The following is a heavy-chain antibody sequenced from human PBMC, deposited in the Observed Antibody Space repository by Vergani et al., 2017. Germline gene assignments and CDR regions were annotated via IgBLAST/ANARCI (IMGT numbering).Heavy chain of an antibody. CDR1: GFTFSSYG. Sequence: VQLLESGGGVVQPGRSLRLSCAASGFTFSSYGMHWVRQAPGKGLEWVAVIWYDGSNKYYADSVKGRFTICRDNSKNTLYLQMNSLRAEDTAVYYCARPRLGGDTNGVIDYWGQGTLVTVS. V-gene: IGHV3-33*01. D-gene: IGHD2-8*01. J-gene: IGHJ4*02. CDR3: ARPRLGGDTNGVIDY. CDR2: IWYDGSNK.